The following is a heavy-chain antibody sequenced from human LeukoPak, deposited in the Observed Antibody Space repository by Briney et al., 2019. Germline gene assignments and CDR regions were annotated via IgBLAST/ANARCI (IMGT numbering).Heavy chain of an antibody. CDR3: ARDGGYYDILTGYSYYFDY. V-gene: IGHV4-61*02. D-gene: IGHD3-9*01. CDR1: GGSISSGSYY. CDR2: IYTSGST. Sequence: SETLSLTCTVSGGSISSGSYYWSWIRQPAGKGLEWIGRIYTSGSTNYNPSLKSRVTISVDTSKNQFSLKLSSVTAADTAVYYCARDGGYYDILTGYSYYFDYWGQGTLVTVSS. J-gene: IGHJ4*02.